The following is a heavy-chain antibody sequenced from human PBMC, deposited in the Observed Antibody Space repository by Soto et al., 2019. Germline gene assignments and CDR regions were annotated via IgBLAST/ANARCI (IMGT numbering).Heavy chain of an antibody. CDR1: GYTFTSYY. V-gene: IGHV1-46*01. CDR2: INPSGGST. CDR3: ARVQQLVRGENFILDV. D-gene: IGHD6-6*01. J-gene: IGHJ6*02. Sequence: ASVKVSCKASGYTFTSYYMHWVRQAPGQGLEWMGIINPSGGSTSYAQKFQGRVTMTRDTSTSTVYMELGSLRSEDTAVYYCARVQQLVRGENFILDVWVQGTTVTVSS.